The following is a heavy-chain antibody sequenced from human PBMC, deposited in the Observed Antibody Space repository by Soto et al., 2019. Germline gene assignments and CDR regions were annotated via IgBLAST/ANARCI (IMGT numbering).Heavy chain of an antibody. D-gene: IGHD3-10*01. CDR2: ISYDGENQ. V-gene: IGHV3-30*04. J-gene: IGHJ5*02. CDR3: VSPHSESSNAFDL. CDR1: GFSFSHYA. Sequence: GGSLRLSCAASGFSFSHYAMHWVRQPPGKGLEWVALISYDGENQYFTDSVRGRFTISRDNSKTAVYLEMNDLRLDDTATYYCVSPHSESSNAFDLWGQRTLVTVSS.